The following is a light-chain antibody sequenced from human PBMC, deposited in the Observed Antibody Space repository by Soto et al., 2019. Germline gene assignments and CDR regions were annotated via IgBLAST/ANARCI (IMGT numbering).Light chain of an antibody. CDR3: QQYYSSPWT. CDR2: WAS. V-gene: IGKV4-1*01. CDR1: QSVLYSSNNMNY. J-gene: IGKJ1*01. Sequence: DVVLTQSPDSLAVSLGERATINCKSSQSVLYSSNNMNYLAWYQQKAGQPPKLLIYWASTRESGVPDRFGGSGSGTEFTLTISSLQAEDVEVYYCQQYYSSPWTFGQGTKVEIK.